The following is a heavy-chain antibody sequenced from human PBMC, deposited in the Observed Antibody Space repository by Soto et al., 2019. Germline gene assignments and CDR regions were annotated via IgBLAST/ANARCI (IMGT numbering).Heavy chain of an antibody. CDR1: GFTFSSYG. CDR3: ARDGGDYSNEFYYYYGMDV. Sequence: PGGSLRLSCAASGFTFSSYGMHWVRQAPGKGLEWVAVIWYDGSNKYYADSVKGRFTISRDNSKNTLYLQMNSLRAEDTAVYYCARDGGDYSNEFYYYYGMDVWGQGTTVTVSS. D-gene: IGHD4-4*01. CDR2: IWYDGSNK. V-gene: IGHV3-33*01. J-gene: IGHJ6*02.